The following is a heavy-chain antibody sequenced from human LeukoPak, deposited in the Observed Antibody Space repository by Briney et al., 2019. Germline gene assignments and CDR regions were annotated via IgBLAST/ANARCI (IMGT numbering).Heavy chain of an antibody. J-gene: IGHJ5*02. CDR2: ISAYNGNT. Sequence: ASVKVSCKASGYTFTSYGISWVRQAPGQGLEWMGWISAYNGNTNYAQKLQGRVTMTTDTFTSTAYMELRSLRSDDTAVYYCARGVWVVPAATPFDPWGQGTLVTVPS. CDR3: ARGVWVVPAATPFDP. V-gene: IGHV1-18*01. D-gene: IGHD2-2*01. CDR1: GYTFTSYG.